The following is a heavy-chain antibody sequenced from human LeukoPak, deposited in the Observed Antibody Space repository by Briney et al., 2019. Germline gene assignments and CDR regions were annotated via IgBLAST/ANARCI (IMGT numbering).Heavy chain of an antibody. CDR2: INPNSGGT. CDR3: ARDAYCSSTSCDLP. D-gene: IGHD2-2*01. CDR1: GYTFTGYY. Sequence: ASVKVSCKASGYTFTGYYMHWVRQAPGQGLEWMGWINPNSGGTNYAQKFQGRVTMTRDTSISTAYMELSRLRSDDTAVYYCARDAYCSSTSCDLPWGQGTLVTVSS. J-gene: IGHJ5*02. V-gene: IGHV1-2*02.